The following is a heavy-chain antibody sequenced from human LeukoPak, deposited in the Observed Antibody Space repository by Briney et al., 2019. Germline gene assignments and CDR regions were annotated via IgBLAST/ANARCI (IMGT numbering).Heavy chain of an antibody. Sequence: SETLSLTCTVSGGSVSSYYWNWIRQPPGKGLEWIGHISGSGSTNYNPSLKSRISISADTSTNHFSLRLRSVTAADTAVYYCARGVGTTTVDWFDPWGQGTLVTVFS. V-gene: IGHV4-4*09. D-gene: IGHD1/OR15-1a*01. CDR2: ISGSGST. CDR3: ARGVGTTTVDWFDP. CDR1: GGSVSSYY. J-gene: IGHJ5*02.